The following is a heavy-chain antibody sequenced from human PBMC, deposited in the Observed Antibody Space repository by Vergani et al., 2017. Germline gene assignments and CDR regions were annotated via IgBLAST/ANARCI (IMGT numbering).Heavy chain of an antibody. CDR2: IRYDGSNK. CDR3: ARDSSLIRYGSGRNYYYGMDV. V-gene: IGHV3-30*02. J-gene: IGHJ6*02. Sequence: QVQLVESGGGVVQPGGSLRLSCAASGFTFSSYGMHWVRQAPGKGLEWVAFIRYDGSNKYYADSVKGRFTISRDNSKNTLYLQMNSLRAEDTAVYYCARDSSLIRYGSGRNYYYGMDVWGQGTTVTVSS. D-gene: IGHD3-10*01. CDR1: GFTFSSYG.